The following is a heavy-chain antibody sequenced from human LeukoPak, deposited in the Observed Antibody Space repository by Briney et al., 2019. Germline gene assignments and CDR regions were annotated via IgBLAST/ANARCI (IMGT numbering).Heavy chain of an antibody. CDR3: ARVNPISSGFYAY. CDR1: GFSFSDYY. V-gene: IGHV3-11*06. Sequence: GGSLRLSCAASGFSFSDYYMTWIRKAPGQGLERLSYISGSSSNTNYADSVQGRFTICRDNDKNSLYLQMNSLRAEDTAVYYCARVNPISSGFYAYWGQGTLVSVSS. D-gene: IGHD3-22*01. CDR2: ISGSSSNT. J-gene: IGHJ4*02.